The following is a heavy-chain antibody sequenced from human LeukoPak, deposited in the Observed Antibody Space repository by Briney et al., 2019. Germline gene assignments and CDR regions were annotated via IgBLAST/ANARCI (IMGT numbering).Heavy chain of an antibody. D-gene: IGHD6-19*01. CDR2: IYYGGSP. V-gene: IGHV4-39*02. CDR1: GGSISTTTNS. Sequence: SETLSLTCNVSGGSISTTTNSWGWAWIRQRPTKGLEWIGSIYYGGSPYYTSSLKSRVTISVDTSKNQFSLNLSSVTAADTAVYFCARDRIAVSDPPNWFDPWGQGTLVTVSS. J-gene: IGHJ5*02. CDR3: ARDRIAVSDPPNWFDP.